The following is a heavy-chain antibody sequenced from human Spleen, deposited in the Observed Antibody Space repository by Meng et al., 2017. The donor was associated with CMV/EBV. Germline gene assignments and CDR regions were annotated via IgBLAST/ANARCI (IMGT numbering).Heavy chain of an antibody. CDR1: RFTFDDYG. V-gene: IGHV3-20*03. CDR3: ARGGGSTSRLDFDY. Sequence: SRFTFDDYGMSWVRQAPGKGLEWVSGINWNGGSTDYADSVKGRFTISRDNARNSLYLQMNSLRAEDTALYFCARGGGSTSRLDFDYWGRGTLVTVSS. CDR2: INWNGGST. J-gene: IGHJ4*02. D-gene: IGHD2-2*01.